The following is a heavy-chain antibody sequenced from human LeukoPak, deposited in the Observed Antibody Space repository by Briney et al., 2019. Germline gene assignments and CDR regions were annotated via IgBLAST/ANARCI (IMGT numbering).Heavy chain of an antibody. V-gene: IGHV3-9*01. J-gene: IGHJ4*02. CDR2: ISWNSGSI. CDR1: GFTFDDDA. Sequence: GRSLRLSCAASGFTFDDDAMHWVRQAPGKGLEWVSGISWNSGSIGYADSVKGRFTISRDNAKNSLYLQMNSLRAEDTALYYCAKGPIYGSAPFDYWGQGTLVTVSS. D-gene: IGHD3-10*01. CDR3: AKGPIYGSAPFDY.